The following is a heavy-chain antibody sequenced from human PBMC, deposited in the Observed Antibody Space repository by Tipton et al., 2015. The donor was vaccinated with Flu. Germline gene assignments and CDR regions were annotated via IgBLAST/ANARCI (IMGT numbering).Heavy chain of an antibody. V-gene: IGHV6-1*01. Sequence: GLVKPSQTLSLTCVISGDSVSSNVATWNWIRQSPSRGLEWLGKTYQRSMWHHIYAVSLKGRITITPDTSKNQFSLQLNSVTPDDTAVYYCARGSGSGPKGWFDPWGQGTQVSVSA. J-gene: IGHJ5*02. D-gene: IGHD3-10*01. CDR1: GDSVSSNVAT. CDR3: ARGSGSGPKGWFDP. CDR2: TYQRSMWHH.